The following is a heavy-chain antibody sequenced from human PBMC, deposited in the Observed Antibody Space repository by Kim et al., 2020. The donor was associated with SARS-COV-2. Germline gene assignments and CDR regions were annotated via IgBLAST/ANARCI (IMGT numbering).Heavy chain of an antibody. Sequence: YCRTTKGKDTITRDTTARTAYIEMRSLRTEDTAVYYCARANSSRFDAFDIWGQGTMVTVSS. V-gene: IGHV1-3*01. CDR3: ARANSSRFDAFDI. D-gene: IGHD6-13*01. J-gene: IGHJ3*02.